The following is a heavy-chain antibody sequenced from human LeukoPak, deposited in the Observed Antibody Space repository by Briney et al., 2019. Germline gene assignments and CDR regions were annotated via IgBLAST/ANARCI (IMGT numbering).Heavy chain of an antibody. CDR2: IYYSGST. D-gene: IGHD3-22*01. CDR1: GGSISSSSYY. CDR3: ARHTFYYYDSSGYYDRPFDY. J-gene: IGHJ4*02. Sequence: SETLSLTCTVSGGSISSSSYYWGWIRQPPGKGLEWIGSIYYSGSTYYNPSLKSRVTISVATSKNPSSLKLRSVPAADTSVYYCARHTFYYYDSSGYYDRPFDYWGQGTLVTVSS. V-gene: IGHV4-39*01.